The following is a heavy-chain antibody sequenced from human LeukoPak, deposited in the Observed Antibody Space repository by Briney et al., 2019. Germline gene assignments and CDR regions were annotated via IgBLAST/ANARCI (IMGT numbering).Heavy chain of an antibody. D-gene: IGHD6-19*01. J-gene: IGHJ4*02. CDR1: GLTFSDYR. Sequence: PGGSLRLSCAVSGLTFSDYRMIWVRQAPEKRLEWVAVTAGADDVIQYADSVKGRFTISTDNSKNTVYLQMNSLRAEDTALYYCAIVIAVAGPATFYWGQGTLATVSS. CDR2: TAGADDVI. V-gene: IGHV3-23*01. CDR3: AIVIAVAGPATFY.